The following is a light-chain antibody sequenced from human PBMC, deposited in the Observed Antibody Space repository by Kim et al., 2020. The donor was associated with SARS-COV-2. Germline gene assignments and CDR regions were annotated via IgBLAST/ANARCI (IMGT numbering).Light chain of an antibody. Sequence: IVMTQTPLSSPVPLVQPTSRSCRSSQSLLHSDGNIYLSWLHKRPGHPPRLLIYKISNRFSGVPDRFSGSGAGADFTLKISRVEAEDVWVYSCPQTTLFPYTFAQGTKLEI. CDR2: KIS. J-gene: IGKJ2*01. V-gene: IGKV2-24*01. CDR1: QSLLHSDGNIY. CDR3: PQTTLFPYT.